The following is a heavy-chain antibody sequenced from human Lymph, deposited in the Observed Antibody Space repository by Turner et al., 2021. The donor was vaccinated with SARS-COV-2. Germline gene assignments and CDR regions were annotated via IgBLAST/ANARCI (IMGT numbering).Heavy chain of an antibody. CDR1: GLTVSSNY. D-gene: IGHD3-10*01. V-gene: IGHV3-66*01. J-gene: IGHJ3*02. CDR2: IYSGGST. CDR3: ARDFREGAFDI. Sequence: EVQLVESGGGVVQPGGALRLSCAASGLTVSSNYMSWVRQAPGKGLEWVSIIYSGGSTFYADSVKGRFTISRDNSKNTLYLQMNSLRAEDTAVYYCARDFREGAFDIWGQGTMVTISS.